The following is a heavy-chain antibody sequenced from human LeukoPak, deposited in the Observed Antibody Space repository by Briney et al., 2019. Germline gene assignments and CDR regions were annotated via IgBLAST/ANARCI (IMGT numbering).Heavy chain of an antibody. V-gene: IGHV3-11*01. Sequence: GGSLRLSRAASGFTFSDYYLSWIRQAPGKGLEWVSYISSSGSTIYYADSVKGRFTISRDNAKNSLYLQMNSLRAEDTAVYYCASTSLAYCGGDCFWGQGTMVTVSS. CDR1: GFTFSDYY. J-gene: IGHJ3*01. CDR3: ASTSLAYCGGDCF. D-gene: IGHD2-21*02. CDR2: ISSSGSTI.